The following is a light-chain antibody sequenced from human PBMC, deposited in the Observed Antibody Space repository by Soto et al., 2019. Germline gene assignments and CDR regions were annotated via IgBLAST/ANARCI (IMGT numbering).Light chain of an antibody. V-gene: IGLV2-8*01. J-gene: IGLJ1*01. CDR1: SSDVGGYNY. CDR2: EVS. CDR3: SSYAGSNNYV. Sequence: QSVLTQSPSASGSPGQSATISCTGTSSDVGGYNYVSWYQQHPGKAPKLMIYEVSKRPSGVPDRFSGSKSGNTASLTVSGLQAEDEADYYCSSYAGSNNYVFGTGTKVTVL.